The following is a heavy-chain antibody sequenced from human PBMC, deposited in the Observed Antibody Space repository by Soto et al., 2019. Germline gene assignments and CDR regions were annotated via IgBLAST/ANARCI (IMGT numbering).Heavy chain of an antibody. J-gene: IGHJ6*02. CDR2: TYYRSKWYN. Sequence: SQTLSLTCAISGDSVSSNSAAWNWIRQSPSRGLEWLGRTYYRSKWYNDYAVSVKSRITINPDTSKNQFSLQLNSVTPEDTAVYYCARSTIFGVVRNYYYYYGMDVWGQGTTVTVSS. CDR1: GDSVSSNSAA. V-gene: IGHV6-1*01. CDR3: ARSTIFGVVRNYYYYYGMDV. D-gene: IGHD3-3*01.